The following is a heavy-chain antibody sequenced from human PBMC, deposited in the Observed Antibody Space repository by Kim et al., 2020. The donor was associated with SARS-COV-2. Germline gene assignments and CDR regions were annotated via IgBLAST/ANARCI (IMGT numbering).Heavy chain of an antibody. CDR3: ARDQSGQWLVPDAGMDV. Sequence: ASVKVSCKASGYTFTGYYMHWVRQAPGQGLEWMGWINPNSGGTNYAQKFQGRVTMTRDTSISTAYMELSRLRSDDTAVYYCARDQSGQWLVPDAGMDVWGQGTTVTVSS. D-gene: IGHD6-19*01. CDR1: GYTFTGYY. CDR2: INPNSGGT. V-gene: IGHV1-2*02. J-gene: IGHJ6*02.